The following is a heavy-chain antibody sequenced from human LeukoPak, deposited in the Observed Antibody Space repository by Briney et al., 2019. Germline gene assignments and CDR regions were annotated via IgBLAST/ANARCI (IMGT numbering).Heavy chain of an antibody. CDR2: ISSSGGST. J-gene: IGHJ5*02. D-gene: IGHD3-10*01. CDR3: ARVQGWFGESTYSNWFDP. CDR1: GFTFRSYA. Sequence: GGSLRLSCAASGFTFRSYAMSWVRQAPGKGLEWVSAISSSGGSTYHADSVRGRFTISRDNAKNSLYLQMNSLRAEDTAVFYCARVQGWFGESTYSNWFDPWGQGTLVTVSS. V-gene: IGHV3-23*01.